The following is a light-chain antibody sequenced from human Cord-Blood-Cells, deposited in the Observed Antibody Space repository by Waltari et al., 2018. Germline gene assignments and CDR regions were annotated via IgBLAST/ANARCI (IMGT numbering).Light chain of an antibody. CDR2: AAS. V-gene: IGKV1-39*01. Sequence: DILMTQSPSSLSASVGDRVTLTCRASQSISSYLNWYQQKPGKAPKLLIYAASSLQSGVPSRFSGSGSGTDFTLTISSLQPEDFATYYCQQSYSTPRSFGQGTKLEIK. CDR1: QSISSY. J-gene: IGKJ2*04. CDR3: QQSYSTPRS.